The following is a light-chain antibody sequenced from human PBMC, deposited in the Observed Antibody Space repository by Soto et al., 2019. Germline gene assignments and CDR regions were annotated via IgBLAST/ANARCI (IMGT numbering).Light chain of an antibody. V-gene: IGKV3-20*01. CDR1: QSVSNNY. Sequence: EIVLTQSPGTLSLSPGERAALSCRASQSVSNNYLAWYQQKPGQAPRLLIYGASNRATGIPDRFSGSGSGTDFTLTISRLEPEDFAVYYCQQYNNRPPITFGRGTRLEIK. CDR2: GAS. J-gene: IGKJ5*01. CDR3: QQYNNRPPIT.